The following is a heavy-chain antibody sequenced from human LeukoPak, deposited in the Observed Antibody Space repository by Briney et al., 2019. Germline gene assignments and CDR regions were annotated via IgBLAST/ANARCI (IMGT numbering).Heavy chain of an antibody. D-gene: IGHD3-3*01. CDR3: ARDRGFWSGPYYFDY. V-gene: IGHV1-46*01. CDR2: INPSGGST. Sequence: GASVKVSCKASGYTFTNYYMHWVRQAPGQGLEWMGIINPSGGSTSYAQKFQGRVTMTWDTSTSTVYMELSSLRSEDTAVYYCARDRGFWSGPYYFDYWGQGTLVTVSS. CDR1: GYTFTNYY. J-gene: IGHJ4*02.